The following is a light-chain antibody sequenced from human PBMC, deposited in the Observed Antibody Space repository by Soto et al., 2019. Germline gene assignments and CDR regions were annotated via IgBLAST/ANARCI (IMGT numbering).Light chain of an antibody. CDR3: SSYTRSSTLVV. CDR2: DVS. V-gene: IGLV2-14*01. J-gene: IGLJ2*01. Sequence: QSALTQPASVSGSPGQSITISFTGTSSDVGGYNYVSWYQQHPGKAPKLMIDDVSNRPSGVSNRFSGSKSGNTASLTISGLQAEDEADYYCSSYTRSSTLVVFGGGTKLTVL. CDR1: SSDVGGYNY.